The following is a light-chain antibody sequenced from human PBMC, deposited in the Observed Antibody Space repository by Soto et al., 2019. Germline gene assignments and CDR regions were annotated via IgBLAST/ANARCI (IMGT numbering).Light chain of an antibody. J-gene: IGLJ2*01. CDR1: SSDVGGYNY. V-gene: IGLV2-14*01. Sequence: QSALTQPASVSGSPGQSITISCTGTSSDVGGYNYVSWYQQHPGKAPKLMIYEVSNRPSGVSNRFSGSKSGNTASLTISGLQAEEEADYYCSSYTSSSTGIFGGGTKLTV. CDR2: EVS. CDR3: SSYTSSSTGI.